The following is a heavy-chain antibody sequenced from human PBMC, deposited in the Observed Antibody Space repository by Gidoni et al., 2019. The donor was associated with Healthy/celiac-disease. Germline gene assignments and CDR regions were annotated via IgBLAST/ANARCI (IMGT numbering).Heavy chain of an antibody. CDR3: ARGCCSSTSCYGCYYGMDV. CDR2: MNPNSGNT. J-gene: IGHJ6*02. D-gene: IGHD2-2*01. CDR1: GYTFTSYD. Sequence: QVQLVQSGAEVKKPGASVKVSCKASGYTFTSYDINWVRQATGQGLEWMGWMNPNSGNTGYAQKFQGRVTMTWNTSISTAYMELSSLRSEDTAVYYCARGCCSSTSCYGCYYGMDVWGQGTTVTVSS. V-gene: IGHV1-8*01.